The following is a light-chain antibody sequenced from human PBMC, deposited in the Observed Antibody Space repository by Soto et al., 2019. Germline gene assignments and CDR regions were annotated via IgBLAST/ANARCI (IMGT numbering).Light chain of an antibody. J-gene: IGLJ3*02. CDR3: SSYTSSITPV. CDR1: SSDVGGYNY. Sequence: QSVLTQPASVSGSPGQSITISCTGTSSDVGGYNYVSWYQHYPGKAPKLMIYEVNNRPSGVSNRFSGSKSGNTASLTISGLQAEDEADYYCSSYTSSITPVFGGGTKVTVL. V-gene: IGLV2-14*01. CDR2: EVN.